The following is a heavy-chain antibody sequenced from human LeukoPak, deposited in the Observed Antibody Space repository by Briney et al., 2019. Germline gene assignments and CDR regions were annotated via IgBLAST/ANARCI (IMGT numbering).Heavy chain of an antibody. CDR2: IIPIFGTA. CDR3: ARDLYYYDHSGYLHPGY. D-gene: IGHD3-22*01. J-gene: IGHJ4*02. V-gene: IGHV1-69*13. Sequence: ASVKVSCKASGGTFSSYAISWVRQAPGQGLEWMGGIIPIFGTANYAQKFQGRVTITADESTSTAYMELSSLRSEDTAVYYCARDLYYYDHSGYLHPGYWGQGTLVTVSS. CDR1: GGTFSSYA.